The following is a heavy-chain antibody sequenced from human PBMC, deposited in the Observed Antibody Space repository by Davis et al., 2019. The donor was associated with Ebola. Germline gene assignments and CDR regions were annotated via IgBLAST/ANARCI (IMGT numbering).Heavy chain of an antibody. CDR1: GYRFSTFY. CDR3: AMSDSSGDGFDI. Sequence: ASVKVSCKASGYRFSTFYMHWVRQVPGQGLEWMGVINPSGGTTTFAQKFGGRVTMTGDTSTITVYMEMSSLSYEDTAIYYCAMSDSSGDGFDIWGQRTMVTVSS. J-gene: IGHJ3*02. CDR2: INPSGGTT. V-gene: IGHV1-46*01. D-gene: IGHD3-22*01.